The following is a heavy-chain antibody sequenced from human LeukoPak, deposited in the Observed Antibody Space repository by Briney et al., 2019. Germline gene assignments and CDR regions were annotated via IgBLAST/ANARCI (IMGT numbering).Heavy chain of an antibody. CDR3: ARDQRIWSGGYYGMDV. J-gene: IGHJ6*02. D-gene: IGHD3-3*01. CDR1: GFTFSSYA. V-gene: IGHV3-30-3*01. Sequence: GGSLRLSCAASGFTFSSYAMHWVRQAPGKGLEWVAVISYDGSNIYYADSVKGRFTISRDNSKNTLYLQMNSLRAEDTAVYYCARDQRIWSGGYYGMDVWGQGTTVTVSS. CDR2: ISYDGSNI.